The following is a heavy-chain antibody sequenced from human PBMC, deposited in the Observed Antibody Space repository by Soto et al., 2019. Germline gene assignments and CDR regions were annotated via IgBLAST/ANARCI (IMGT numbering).Heavy chain of an antibody. D-gene: IGHD3-22*01. CDR3: AKGAAYHYDNSGYGFYFEY. J-gene: IGHJ4*02. CDR2: ISGSGVST. V-gene: IGHV3-23*01. CDR1: GFPFSSYA. Sequence: EVQLLESGGGLVQPGGSLRLSCAASGFPFSSYAMSWVRQAPGKGLEWVSTISGSGVSTHYADSVKGRVTISRDNSKNTLYLQMNTLRAEDTAVYYCAKGAAYHYDNSGYGFYFEYWGQGTLVTVSS.